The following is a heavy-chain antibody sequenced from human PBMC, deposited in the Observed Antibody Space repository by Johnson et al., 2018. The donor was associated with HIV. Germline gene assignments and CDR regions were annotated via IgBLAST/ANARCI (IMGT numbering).Heavy chain of an antibody. CDR1: GFTFSSYA. D-gene: IGHD3-10*01. CDR2: ISYDGSNK. J-gene: IGHJ3*01. Sequence: QVQLVESGGGVVQPGRSLRLSCAASGFTFSSYAMHWVRQAPGKGLEWVAVISYDGSNKYYADSVKGRFTISRDNSKNTLYLQMNSLKTEDTAVYYCTTDPYGSGPWGQGTMVTVSS. CDR3: TTDPYGSGP. V-gene: IGHV3-30-3*01.